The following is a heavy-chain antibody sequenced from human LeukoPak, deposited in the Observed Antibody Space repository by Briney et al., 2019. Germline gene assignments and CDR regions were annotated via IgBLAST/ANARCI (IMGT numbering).Heavy chain of an antibody. V-gene: IGHV1-69*05. Sequence: EASVKVSCKASGGTFSSYAISWVRQAPGQGLEWMGGIIPIFGTANYAQKFQGRVTITTDESTSTAYMELSSLRSEDTAVYYCARRDCWSFKCYSFDYWGQGILVSVSS. CDR3: ARRDCWSFKCYSFDY. CDR2: IIPIFGTA. CDR1: GGTFSSYA. D-gene: IGHD3-3*01. J-gene: IGHJ4*02.